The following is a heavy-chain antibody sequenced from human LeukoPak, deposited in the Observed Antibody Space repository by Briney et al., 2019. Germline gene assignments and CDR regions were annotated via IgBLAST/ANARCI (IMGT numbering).Heavy chain of an antibody. CDR3: AKARGVFIVEAFDV. CDR2: ISGYSGNT. V-gene: IGHV1-18*01. CDR1: GYTFSNFG. J-gene: IGHJ3*01. Sequence: GASVKVSCKASGYTFSNFGLNWVRQVPGQGLEWMGWISGYSGNTNYAQKFQGRVTLTTETSTSTAYMELRSLRSDDTAVYFCAKARGVFIVEAFDVWGQGTMVTVSS. D-gene: IGHD3-10*01.